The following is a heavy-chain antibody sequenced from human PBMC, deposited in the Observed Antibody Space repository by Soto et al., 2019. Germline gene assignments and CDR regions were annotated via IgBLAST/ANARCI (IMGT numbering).Heavy chain of an antibody. CDR1: GDSISTYN. CDR3: ARVAADIASWLDP. Sequence: QGQLQESGPGLVKPSETLSLTCTVSGDSISTYNWGWIRQPPGKGLEWIGCIYYSGVTNYNPSLKSRVTRSVDTPKNQLSLKLNSVPAADTAVYYCARVAADIASWLDPWGQGTLVTVSS. CDR2: IYYSGVT. J-gene: IGHJ5*02. V-gene: IGHV4-59*01. D-gene: IGHD5-12*01.